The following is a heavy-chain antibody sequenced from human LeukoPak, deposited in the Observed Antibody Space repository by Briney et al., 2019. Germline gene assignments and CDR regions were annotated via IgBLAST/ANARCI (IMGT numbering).Heavy chain of an antibody. CDR1: GYSFTSYW. Sequence: GESLKISCKGSGYSFTSYWIGWVRQMPGKGLEWMGIIYPGDSDTRYSPSFQGQVTISADKSISTAYLQWSSLKAPDTAMYYCARQRGYCSGGSCYPDAFDIWGQGTMVTVSS. CDR3: ARQRGYCSGGSCYPDAFDI. CDR2: IYPGDSDT. D-gene: IGHD2-15*01. V-gene: IGHV5-51*01. J-gene: IGHJ3*02.